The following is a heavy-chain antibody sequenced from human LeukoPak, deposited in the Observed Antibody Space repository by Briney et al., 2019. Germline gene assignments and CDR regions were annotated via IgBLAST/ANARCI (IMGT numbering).Heavy chain of an antibody. D-gene: IGHD3-22*01. CDR3: ASMAYYYDSSGYYSPPFDY. V-gene: IGHV3-30-3*01. Sequence: PGGSLRLSCAASGFTFSSYAMHWVRQAPGKGLEWVAVISYDGSNKYYADSVKGRFTISRDNSKNTLYLQMNSLRAEDTAVYYCASMAYYYDSSGYYSPPFDYWGQGTLVTVSS. CDR2: ISYDGSNK. J-gene: IGHJ4*02. CDR1: GFTFSSYA.